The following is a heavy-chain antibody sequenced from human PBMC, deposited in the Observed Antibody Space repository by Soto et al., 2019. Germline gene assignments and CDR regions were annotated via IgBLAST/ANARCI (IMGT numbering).Heavy chain of an antibody. Sequence: QIHLVQSGAEMRKPGASVNVSCKTSGYIFTNYGVSLVRQAPGEGLEVVAWISAYNGYPKYGQRFQGRVTLSTDPSTTTGYMELRNLRFHDTAANYCARWSSGALYEYCGQGTLLTVSS. V-gene: IGHV1-18*04. J-gene: IGHJ4*02. CDR3: ARWSSGALYEY. CDR2: ISAYNGYP. CDR1: GYIFTNYG.